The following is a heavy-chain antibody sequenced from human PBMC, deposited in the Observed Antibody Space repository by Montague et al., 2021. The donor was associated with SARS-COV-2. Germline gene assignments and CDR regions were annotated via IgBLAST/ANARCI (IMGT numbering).Heavy chain of an antibody. CDR2: INHSGST. CDR1: GGSFSGYY. J-gene: IGHJ4*02. CDR3: ARAIVDVTMMVVVMTGVEHYFDF. Sequence: SETLSLTCAVYGGSFSGYYWSWIRQPPGKGLEWIGDINHSGSTNYNPSLKSRVSISVGTSKNQFPLKLSSVTAADTAVYYCARAIVDVTMMVVVMTGVEHYFDFWGQGTLVTVSS. V-gene: IGHV4-34*01. D-gene: IGHD3-22*01.